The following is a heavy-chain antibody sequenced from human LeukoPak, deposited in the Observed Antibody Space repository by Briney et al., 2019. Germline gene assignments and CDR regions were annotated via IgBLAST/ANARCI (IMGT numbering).Heavy chain of an antibody. J-gene: IGHJ3*02. CDR2: ISSNGGST. CDR3: ARTRSGGSGYDTFDI. Sequence: GGSLRLSCAASGFTFSSYAMHWVRQAPGKGLEYVSAISSNGGSTYYANSVKGRFTISRDNSKNTLYLQMGSLRAEDMAVYYCARTRSGGSGYDTFDIWGQGTMVTVSS. D-gene: IGHD2-15*01. V-gene: IGHV3-64*01. CDR1: GFTFSSYA.